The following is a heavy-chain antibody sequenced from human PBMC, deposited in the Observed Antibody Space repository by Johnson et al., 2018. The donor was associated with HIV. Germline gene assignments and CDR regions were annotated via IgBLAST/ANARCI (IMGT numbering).Heavy chain of an antibody. D-gene: IGHD2-15*01. Sequence: QVQLVESGGGVVQPGRSLRLSCAASGFTFSTYAMHWVRQAPGKGLEWVEVISYDGSNKYYADSVKGRFTISRDNSKNTLYLQMNSLRAEDTAVYYCERGGGGSYADAFDIWGQGTMVTVSS. CDR2: ISYDGSNK. CDR3: ERGGGGSYADAFDI. CDR1: GFTFSTYA. J-gene: IGHJ3*02. V-gene: IGHV3-30*04.